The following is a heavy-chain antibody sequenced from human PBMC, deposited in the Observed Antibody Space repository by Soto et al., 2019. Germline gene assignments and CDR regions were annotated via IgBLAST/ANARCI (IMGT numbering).Heavy chain of an antibody. D-gene: IGHD6-6*01. CDR3: ARRSSGYVANWFDP. CDR2: IYYSGST. CDR1: GGSISSGGYY. J-gene: IGHJ5*02. V-gene: IGHV4-31*03. Sequence: SETLSLTCTVSGGSISSGGYYWSWIRQHPGKGLEWIGYIYYSGSTYYNPSLKSRVTISVDTSKNQFSLKLSSVTAADTAVYYCARRSSGYVANWFDPWGQGTLVTVSS.